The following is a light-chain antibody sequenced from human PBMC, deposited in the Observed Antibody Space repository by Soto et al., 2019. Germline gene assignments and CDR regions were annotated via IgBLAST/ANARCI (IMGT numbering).Light chain of an antibody. Sequence: QSVLTQPASVSGSPGQSITISCTGTSSDVGGYNYVSLYQQHPGKAPKLMIYDVSNRPSGVSNRFSGSKSGNSASLTISGLWAEDDADYYWSSSSGSRPCVFGVGTKLAV. CDR1: SSDVGGYNY. CDR2: DVS. CDR3: SSSSGSRPCV. V-gene: IGLV2-14*01. J-gene: IGLJ3*02.